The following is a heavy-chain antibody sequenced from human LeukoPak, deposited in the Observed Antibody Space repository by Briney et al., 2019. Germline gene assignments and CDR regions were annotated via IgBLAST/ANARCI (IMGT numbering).Heavy chain of an antibody. J-gene: IGHJ4*02. CDR1: AGTFSNYA. D-gene: IGHD3-22*01. Sequence: SVTLSCKASAGTFSNYAISWVRQAPGQGLEWMGGIIPIFGTANYAQKLQGRVTITADESTSTAYMELSSLRSEDTAVYYCARASSNYYDSSGYYPLDYWGQGTLVTVSS. CDR3: ARASSNYYDSSGYYPLDY. V-gene: IGHV1-69*13. CDR2: IIPIFGTA.